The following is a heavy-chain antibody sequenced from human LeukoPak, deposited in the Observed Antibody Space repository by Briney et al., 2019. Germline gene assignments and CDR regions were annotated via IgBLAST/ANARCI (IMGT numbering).Heavy chain of an antibody. CDR3: ARDMGITMTYDY. Sequence: SETLSLTCTVSGGSISSSNYYWGWIRQPPGKGLEWIGYIYYSGSTNYNPSLKSRVTISVDTSKNQFSLKLSSVTAADTAVYYCARDMGITMTYDYWGQGTLVTVSS. CDR1: GGSISSSNYY. V-gene: IGHV4-61*01. D-gene: IGHD3-22*01. CDR2: IYYSGST. J-gene: IGHJ4*02.